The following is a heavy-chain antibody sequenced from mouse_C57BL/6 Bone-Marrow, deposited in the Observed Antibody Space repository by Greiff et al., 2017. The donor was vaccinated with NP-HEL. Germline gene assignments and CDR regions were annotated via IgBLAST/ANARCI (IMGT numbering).Heavy chain of an antibody. Sequence: QVQLQQSGAELVKPGASVKISCKASGYAFSSYWMNWVKQRPGKGLEWIGQIYPGDGDTNYNGKFKGKATLTADKSSSTAYMQLSSLTSEDSAVYFSARNSYYGSSPYWYFDVWGTGTTVTVSS. D-gene: IGHD1-1*01. V-gene: IGHV1-80*01. CDR1: GYAFSSYW. J-gene: IGHJ1*03. CDR2: IYPGDGDT. CDR3: ARNSYYGSSPYWYFDV.